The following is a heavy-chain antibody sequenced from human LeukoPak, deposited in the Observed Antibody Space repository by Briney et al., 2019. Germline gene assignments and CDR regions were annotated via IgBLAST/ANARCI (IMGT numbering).Heavy chain of an antibody. CDR2: IKQDGSEK. Sequence: GVSLRLSCAASGFTFSSYWMSWVRQVPGKGLQWVANIKQDGSEKDYVDSVKGRFTISRDNAKNSLYLQMNSLRAEDTAIYYCARYCGGDCYGMDVWGQGTTVTVSS. CDR3: ARYCGGDCYGMDV. J-gene: IGHJ6*02. CDR1: GFTFSSYW. V-gene: IGHV3-7*01. D-gene: IGHD2-21*01.